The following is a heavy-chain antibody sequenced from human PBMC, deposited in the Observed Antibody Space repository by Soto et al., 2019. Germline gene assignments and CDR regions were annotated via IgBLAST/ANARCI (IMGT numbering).Heavy chain of an antibody. CDR1: GFTFSSYA. CDR3: AKVGKTYYYDSSGYYFVY. Sequence: GGSLRLSCAASGFTFSSYAMSWVRQAPGKGLEWVSAISGSGGSTYYADSVKGRFTISRDNSKNTLYLQMNSLGAEDTAVYYCAKVGKTYYYDSSGYYFVYWGQGTLVTVSS. V-gene: IGHV3-23*01. D-gene: IGHD3-22*01. CDR2: ISGSGGST. J-gene: IGHJ4*02.